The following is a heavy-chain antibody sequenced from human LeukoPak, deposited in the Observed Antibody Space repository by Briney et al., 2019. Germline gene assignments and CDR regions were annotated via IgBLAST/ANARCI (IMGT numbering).Heavy chain of an antibody. CDR3: AKDTRVTTPYWYFDL. V-gene: IGHV3-21*04. J-gene: IGHJ2*01. D-gene: IGHD4-17*01. CDR1: GFTFSSYS. Sequence: GGSLRLSCAASGFTFSSYSMNWVRQAPGKGLEWVSSISSSNSYIYYADSVKGRFTISRDNSKNTLYLQMNSLRAEDTAVYYCAKDTRVTTPYWYFDLWGRGTLVTVSS. CDR2: ISSSNSYI.